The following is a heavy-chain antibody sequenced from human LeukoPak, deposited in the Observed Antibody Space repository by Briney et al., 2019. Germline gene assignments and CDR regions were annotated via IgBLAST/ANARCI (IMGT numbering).Heavy chain of an antibody. J-gene: IGHJ5*02. V-gene: IGHV4-61*02. CDR3: ASSDGPLTNNWFDP. D-gene: IGHD3-3*01. CDR1: GGSISSGSYY. CDR2: IYTSGST. Sequence: PSQTLSLTCTVSGGSISSGSYYWSWIRQPAGKGLEWIGRIYTSGSTNYNPSLKSRATISVDTSKNQFSLKLSSVTAADTAVYYCASSDGPLTNNWFDPWGQGTLVTVSS.